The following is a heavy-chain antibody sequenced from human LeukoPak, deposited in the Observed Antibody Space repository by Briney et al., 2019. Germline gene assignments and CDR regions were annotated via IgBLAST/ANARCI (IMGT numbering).Heavy chain of an antibody. Sequence: ASVKVSGKASGYTFTDNYMHWVRQAPGQGLEWMGWNNPNSGGTNYAQKFQGRVTLTRDTSISTPYMELSRLRSDDTAVYYCARGIYDSSDFEYFQDWAQGTLVTVSS. CDR1: GYTFTDNY. D-gene: IGHD3-22*01. J-gene: IGHJ1*01. V-gene: IGHV1-2*02. CDR2: NNPNSGGT. CDR3: ARGIYDSSDFEYFQD.